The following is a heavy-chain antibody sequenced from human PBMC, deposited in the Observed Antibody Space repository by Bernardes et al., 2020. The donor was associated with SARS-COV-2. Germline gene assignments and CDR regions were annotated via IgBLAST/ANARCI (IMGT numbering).Heavy chain of an antibody. Sequence: SETLSLTCAVSGGSISSSNWWSWVRQPPGKGLEWFGEIYHSGSTNYTPSLKSRVTISVDKSKNQFSLKLSSVTAADTAVYYCARLYCSSTSCSRGLGYYYGMDVWGQGTTVTVSS. CDR3: ARLYCSSTSCSRGLGYYYGMDV. J-gene: IGHJ6*02. CDR2: IYHSGST. D-gene: IGHD2-2*01. CDR1: GGSISSSNW. V-gene: IGHV4-4*02.